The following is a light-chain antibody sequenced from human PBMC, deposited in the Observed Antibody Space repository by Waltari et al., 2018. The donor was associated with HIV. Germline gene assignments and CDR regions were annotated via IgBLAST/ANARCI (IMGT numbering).Light chain of an antibody. Sequence: QAVLTQPPSVSAAPGQKVTISCSGSSSNIGHNYVSWSQQFPGKAPKVLIYDNTTRPPGVPDRFSGSRSGTSATLGVAGLQTGDEADYYCGTWDTSLSAGVFGGGTKLTVL. V-gene: IGLV1-51*01. J-gene: IGLJ3*02. CDR1: SSNIGHNY. CDR2: DNT. CDR3: GTWDTSLSAGV.